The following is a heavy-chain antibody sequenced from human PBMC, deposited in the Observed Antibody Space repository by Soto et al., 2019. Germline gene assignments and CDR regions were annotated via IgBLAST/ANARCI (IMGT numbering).Heavy chain of an antibody. Sequence: DVQLLESGGGLAQPGGSLRLSCAASGFTFSSYAMHWVRQAPGKGLEWVSTINGGGRSTYYADSVKGRFTISRGNSKNTLYLQLTSLRADDTAVYYCAKVSASGSGTYTKRNFYYHYYGMDVWGQGTTVTVSS. J-gene: IGHJ6*02. CDR1: GFTFSSYA. D-gene: IGHD3-10*01. V-gene: IGHV3-23*01. CDR3: AKVSASGSGTYTKRNFYYHYYGMDV. CDR2: INGGGRST.